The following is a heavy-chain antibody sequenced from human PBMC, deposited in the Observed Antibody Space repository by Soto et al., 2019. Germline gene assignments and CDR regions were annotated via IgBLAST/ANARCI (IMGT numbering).Heavy chain of an antibody. CDR3: ARELYYYDSSGFDY. V-gene: IGHV3-33*01. J-gene: IGHJ4*02. D-gene: IGHD3-22*01. Sequence: QVQLVESGGVVVQPGRSLRLSCAASGFTFSSYGMHWVRQAPGKGLEWVAVIWYDGSNKYYADSVKGRLTISRDNSKNTLYLQMNSLRAEDTAVYYCARELYYYDSSGFDYWGQGTLVTVSS. CDR1: GFTFSSYG. CDR2: IWYDGSNK.